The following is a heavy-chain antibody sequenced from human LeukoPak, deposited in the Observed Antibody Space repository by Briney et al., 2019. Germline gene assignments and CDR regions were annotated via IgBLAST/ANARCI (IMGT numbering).Heavy chain of an antibody. CDR1: GLTFSDSY. J-gene: IGHJ4*02. V-gene: IGHV3-11*04. CDR3: ATASLYFDN. Sequence: PGGSLRLSCAASGLTFSDSYMSWIRQAPGKGPEWVSYISSGGNTIKYADSVKGRFTISRDNARNSLYLQINSLRAEDTAVYYCATASLYFDNWGQGTLVTVSS. CDR2: ISSGGNTI.